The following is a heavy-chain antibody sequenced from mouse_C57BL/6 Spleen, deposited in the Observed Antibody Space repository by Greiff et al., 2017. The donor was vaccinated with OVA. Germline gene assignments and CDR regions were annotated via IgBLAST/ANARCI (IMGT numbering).Heavy chain of an antibody. CDR2: IYPGDGDT. CDR1: GYAFSSSW. Sequence: QVQLKQSGPELVKPGASVKISCKASGYAFSSSWMNWVKQRPGKGLEWIGRIYPGDGDTNYNGKFKGKATLTADKSSSTAYMQLSSLTSEDSAVYFCATLYYYGSSYGAMDYWGQGTSVTVSS. J-gene: IGHJ4*01. V-gene: IGHV1-82*01. CDR3: ATLYYYGSSYGAMDY. D-gene: IGHD1-1*01.